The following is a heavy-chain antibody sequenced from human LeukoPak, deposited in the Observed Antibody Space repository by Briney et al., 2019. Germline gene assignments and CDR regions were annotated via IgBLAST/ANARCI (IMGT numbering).Heavy chain of an antibody. CDR1: GFTFSVYC. CDR2: INRGGSST. V-gene: IGHV3-74*01. Sequence: GGSVRLSCAASGFTFSVYCMHWVRQAPGRGRVWVSLINRGGSSTRYADSVKGRFTISRDNAKNTLYLKMNSLRAEDTAVYYCARGKAVAGTFSWFAPWGQGTLVTVSS. J-gene: IGHJ5*02. D-gene: IGHD6-19*01. CDR3: ARGKAVAGTFSWFAP.